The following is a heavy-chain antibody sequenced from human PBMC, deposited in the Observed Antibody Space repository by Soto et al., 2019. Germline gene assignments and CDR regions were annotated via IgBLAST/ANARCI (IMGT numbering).Heavy chain of an antibody. J-gene: IGHJ5*02. V-gene: IGHV4-59*01. D-gene: IGHD3-10*01. CDR1: GGSISSYY. CDR2: IYYSGST. CDR3: ASLGSGSYSNNWFDP. Sequence: PWETLSLTFTVSGGSISSYYWSWIRQPPGKGLEWIGYIYYSGSTNYNPSLKSRVTISVDTSKNQFSLKLSSVTAADTAVYYCASLGSGSYSNNWFDPWGQGTLVTVS.